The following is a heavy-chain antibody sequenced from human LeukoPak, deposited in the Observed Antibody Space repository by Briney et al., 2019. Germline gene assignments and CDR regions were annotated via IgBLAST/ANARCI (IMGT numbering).Heavy chain of an antibody. Sequence: SETLSLTCSVSGDSISSGSYYWGWIRQSPGKGLEWIGSVYYSGKTYYTPSLKSRITISVDTSKNQFSLKLSSVTAADTAVYYCARHRIVVVPAANENWFDPWGQGTLVTVSS. J-gene: IGHJ5*02. CDR2: VYYSGKT. V-gene: IGHV4-39*01. CDR1: GDSISSGSYY. D-gene: IGHD2-2*01. CDR3: ARHRIVVVPAANENWFDP.